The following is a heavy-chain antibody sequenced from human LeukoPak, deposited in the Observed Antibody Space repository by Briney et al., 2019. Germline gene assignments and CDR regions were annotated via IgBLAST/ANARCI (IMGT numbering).Heavy chain of an antibody. V-gene: IGHV3-30*04. CDR2: ISYDGSNK. CDR1: GFTFSGYA. CDR3: ARVGSSSLDY. D-gene: IGHD6-6*01. Sequence: SGGSLRLSCAASGFTFSGYAMHWVRQAPGKGLEWVAVISYDGSNKYYADSVKGRFTISRDNSKNTLYLQMNSLRAEDTAVYYCARVGSSSLDYWGQGTLVTVSS. J-gene: IGHJ4*02.